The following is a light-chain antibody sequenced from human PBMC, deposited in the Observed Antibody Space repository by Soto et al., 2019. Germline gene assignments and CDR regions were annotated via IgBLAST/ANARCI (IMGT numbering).Light chain of an antibody. CDR1: SSNIGAGYD. CDR3: QSFDSRLSVV. Sequence: QAVVTQPPSVSGAPGQRVTISCTGSSSNIGAGYDVHWYQHLPGTAPKLLIYGNNNRPSGVPDRFSCSKSGTSASLAITGLQAEDETHYYCQSFDSRLSVVFGGGTKLTVL. V-gene: IGLV1-40*01. CDR2: GNN. J-gene: IGLJ3*02.